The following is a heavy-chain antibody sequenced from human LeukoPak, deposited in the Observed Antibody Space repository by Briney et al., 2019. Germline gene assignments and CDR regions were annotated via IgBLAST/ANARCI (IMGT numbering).Heavy chain of an antibody. CDR1: GFTFGDYA. J-gene: IGHJ4*02. Sequence: PGRSLRLSCTAPGFTFGDYAMSWVRQAPGKGLEWVGFIRSKAYGGTTEYAASVKGRSTISRDDSKSIAYLQMNSLKTEDTAVYYCTSCSSISCYTFDFDYWGQGTLVTVSS. V-gene: IGHV3-49*04. CDR2: IRSKAYGGTT. D-gene: IGHD2-2*02. CDR3: TSCSSISCYTFDFDY.